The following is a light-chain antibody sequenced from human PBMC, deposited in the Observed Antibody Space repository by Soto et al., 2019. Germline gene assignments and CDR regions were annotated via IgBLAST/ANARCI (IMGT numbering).Light chain of an antibody. CDR2: GAS. Sequence: DIVLTQSPGTLSLSPGERATLSCRASQSVSRNYLAWYQKKPGQAPRLLIYGASGRATGIPDRFGGSGSGTDFTLTISRLEPEDFAVYYCQHYGDSRTFGQGTKVDIK. CDR3: QHYGDSRT. J-gene: IGKJ1*01. V-gene: IGKV3-20*01. CDR1: QSVSRNY.